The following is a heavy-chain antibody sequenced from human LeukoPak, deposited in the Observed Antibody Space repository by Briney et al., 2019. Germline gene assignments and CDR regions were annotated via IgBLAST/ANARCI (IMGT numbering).Heavy chain of an antibody. V-gene: IGHV3-30*18. Sequence: GGSLRLSCAASGFTFSRNAMHWVRQAPGKGLEWVAVISYDGKFAYYEDSVKGRFTISRDNSKDTLSLQMNSLSTEDTAVYYCAKSRGSVIASHFFDDWGQGTLVTVSS. CDR1: GFTFSRNA. CDR3: AKSRGSVIASHFFDD. CDR2: ISYDGKFA. J-gene: IGHJ4*02. D-gene: IGHD3-10*01.